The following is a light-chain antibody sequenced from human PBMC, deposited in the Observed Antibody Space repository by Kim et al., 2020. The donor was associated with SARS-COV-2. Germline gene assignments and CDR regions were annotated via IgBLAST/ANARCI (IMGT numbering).Light chain of an antibody. CDR2: YAS. J-gene: IGKJ4*01. CDR3: QQSGAFLT. V-gene: IGKV6-21*02. CDR1: QSIGNR. Sequence: SVPPKEQVTITCRASQSIGNRLHWYQQKPDQSPRLLIRYASQSITGVPPRFSGSGSGTEFTLTINSLEAEDAATYYCQQSGAFLTFGGGTKVDIK.